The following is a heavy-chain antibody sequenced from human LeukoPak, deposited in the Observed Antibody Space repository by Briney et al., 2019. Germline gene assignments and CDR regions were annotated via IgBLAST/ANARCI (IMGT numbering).Heavy chain of an antibody. J-gene: IGHJ4*02. Sequence: SQTLSLTCTVSGGSISSGSCYWSWIRQPAGTGLEWIGRIYTSGSTNYNPSLKSRVTISVDTSKNQFSLKLSSVTAADTAVYYCARGFDGGVAPARLDYWGQGTLVTVSS. CDR3: ARGFDGGVAPARLDY. D-gene: IGHD2-15*01. CDR2: IYTSGST. CDR1: GGSISSGSCY. V-gene: IGHV4-61*02.